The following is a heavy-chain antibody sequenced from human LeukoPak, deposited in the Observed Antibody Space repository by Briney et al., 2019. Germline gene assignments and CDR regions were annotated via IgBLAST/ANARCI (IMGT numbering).Heavy chain of an antibody. CDR1: GGSFSGYY. J-gene: IGHJ6*03. CDR3: ARGICSGGSCSYYYYYYMDV. CDR2: INHSGST. Sequence: PSETLSLTCAVYGGSFSGYYWSWIRQPPGKGLEWIGEINHSGSTNYNPSLKSRVTISVDTSKNQFSLKLSSVTAADTAVYYCARGICSGGSCSYYYYYYMDVWGKGTTVTVSS. V-gene: IGHV4-34*01. D-gene: IGHD2-15*01.